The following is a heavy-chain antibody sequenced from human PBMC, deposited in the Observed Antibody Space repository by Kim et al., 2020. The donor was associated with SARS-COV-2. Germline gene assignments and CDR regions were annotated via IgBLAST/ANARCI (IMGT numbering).Heavy chain of an antibody. CDR3: ARAWLYCTNGVCYRDDAFDI. CDR2: INHSGST. V-gene: IGHV4-34*01. Sequence: SETLSLTCAVYGGSFSGYYWSWIRQPPGKGLEWIGEINHSGSTNYNPSLKSRVTISVDTSKNQFSLKLSSVTAADTAVYYCARAWLYCTNGVCYRDDAFDIWGQGTMVTVSS. J-gene: IGHJ3*02. CDR1: GGSFSGYY. D-gene: IGHD2-8*01.